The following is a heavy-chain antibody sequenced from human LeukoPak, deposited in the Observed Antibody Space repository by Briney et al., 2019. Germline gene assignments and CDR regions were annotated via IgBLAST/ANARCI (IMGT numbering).Heavy chain of an antibody. D-gene: IGHD3-9*01. J-gene: IGHJ4*02. CDR2: LSNSGST. V-gene: IGHV4-59*13. Sequence: KSSETLSLTCSVSGGSINNYHWSWIRQSPGKGLEWIGFLSNSGSTYYSASLRSRVTISVDASKNHVSLKLRSVTAADTALYYCARYNTLNREFSAVDYWGQGTRVTVSS. CDR1: GGSINNYH. CDR3: ARYNTLNREFSAVDY.